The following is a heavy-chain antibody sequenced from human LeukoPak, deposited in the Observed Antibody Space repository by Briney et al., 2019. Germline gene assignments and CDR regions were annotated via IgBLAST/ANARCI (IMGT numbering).Heavy chain of an antibody. D-gene: IGHD6-19*01. CDR1: GYTFTGYY. Sequence: ASVKVSCKASGYTFTGYYMHWVRQAPGQGLEWMGVINPSGGSTSYAQKFQGRVTMTRDTSTSTVYMELSSLRSEDTAVYYCARAEQWLPHFDYWGQGTLVTVSS. V-gene: IGHV1-46*01. CDR2: INPSGGST. J-gene: IGHJ4*02. CDR3: ARAEQWLPHFDY.